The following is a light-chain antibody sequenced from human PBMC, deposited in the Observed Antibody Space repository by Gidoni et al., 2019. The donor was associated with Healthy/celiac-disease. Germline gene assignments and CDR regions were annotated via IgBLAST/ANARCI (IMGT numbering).Light chain of an antibody. Sequence: DIVLTQSPASLPVTPGEPASISCRSSQSLLHSNGYNYLDWYLQQPRPSPQLLNYLGPSRASGVPDRCSGSGSGTYFTLKISRVAAEDVGDYYCMQAQQTPHTFGGGTKVEIK. CDR1: QSLLHSNGYNY. CDR2: LGP. CDR3: MQAQQTPHT. J-gene: IGKJ4*01. V-gene: IGKV2-28*01.